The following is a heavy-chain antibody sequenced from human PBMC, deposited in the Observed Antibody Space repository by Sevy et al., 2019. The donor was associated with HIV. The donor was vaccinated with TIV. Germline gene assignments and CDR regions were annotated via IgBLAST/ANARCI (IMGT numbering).Heavy chain of an antibody. J-gene: IGHJ5*02. CDR3: AGRPRGWFDP. Sequence: ASVKVSCKASGYTFTSYDINWGRQATGQRLEWMGWMNPNRGNTGYAQKFQDRVTMTRNTSISTAYMELGSLRSEDTAVYYCAGRPRGWFDPWGQGTLVTVSS. CDR1: GYTFTSYD. CDR2: MNPNRGNT. D-gene: IGHD1-26*01. V-gene: IGHV1-8*01.